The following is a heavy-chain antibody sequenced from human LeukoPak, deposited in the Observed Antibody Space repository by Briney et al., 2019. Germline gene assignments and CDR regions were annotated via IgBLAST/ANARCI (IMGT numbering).Heavy chain of an antibody. Sequence: SETLSLTCTVSGGSISSSSYYWGWIRQPPGKGLEWIGSIYYSGSTYYNPSLKSRVTISVDTSKNQFSLKLSSVTAADTAVYYRARYRWFGDFEPVYYFDYWGQGTLVTVSS. CDR3: ARYRWFGDFEPVYYFDY. D-gene: IGHD3-10*01. CDR1: GGSISSSSYY. V-gene: IGHV4-39*01. CDR2: IYYSGST. J-gene: IGHJ4*02.